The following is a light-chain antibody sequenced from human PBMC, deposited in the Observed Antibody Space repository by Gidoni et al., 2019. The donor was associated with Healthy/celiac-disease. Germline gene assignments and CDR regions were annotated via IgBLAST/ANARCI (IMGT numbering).Light chain of an antibody. Sequence: IQLTPFPSFLSASVGDRVTITCRASQGISSYLAWYQQKPGKAPKLLIYAASTLQGGVPSRFSGSGSGTEFTLTISSLQPEDFATYSCQQLSSSPLTFGPGTKVDIK. CDR1: QGISSY. CDR3: QQLSSSPLT. V-gene: IGKV1-9*01. CDR2: AAS. J-gene: IGKJ3*01.